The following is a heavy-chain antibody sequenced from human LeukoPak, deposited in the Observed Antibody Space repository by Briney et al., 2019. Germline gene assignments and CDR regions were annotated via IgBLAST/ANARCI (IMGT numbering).Heavy chain of an antibody. D-gene: IGHD2-15*01. V-gene: IGHV1-2*02. CDR3: ARFIKVDATLDY. J-gene: IGHJ4*02. CDR2: INPNSGGT. Sequence: ASVTVSCKASGYTFTGYYMHWVRQAPGQGLACMGWINPNSGGTNYAQKFQGRVTMTRDTSISTAYMELSRLRSDDTAVYYCARFIKVDATLDYWGQGTLVTVSS. CDR1: GYTFTGYY.